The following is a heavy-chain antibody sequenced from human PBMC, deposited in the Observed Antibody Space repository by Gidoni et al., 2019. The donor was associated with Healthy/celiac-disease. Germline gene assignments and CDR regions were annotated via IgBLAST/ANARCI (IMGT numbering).Heavy chain of an antibody. D-gene: IGHD3-3*01. V-gene: IGHV4-61*02. CDR3: ARGRYDFWSGYKD. J-gene: IGHJ4*02. CDR1: GGSISSGSYY. Sequence: QVQLQESGPGLVKPSQTLSLTCTVSGGSISSGSYYWSWIRQPAGKGLEWIVRIYTSGSTNYNPSLKSRVTISVDTSKNQCSLKLSSVTAADTAVYYCARGRYDFWSGYKDWGQGTLVTVSS. CDR2: IYTSGST.